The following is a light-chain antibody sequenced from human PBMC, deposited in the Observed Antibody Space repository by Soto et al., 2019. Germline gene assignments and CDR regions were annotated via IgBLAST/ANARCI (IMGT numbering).Light chain of an antibody. Sequence: DIQMTQSPSALSESIGDRVTITCRASQSISTYLAWFQQKPGKAPKLLIYKASSLQSGVPSRFSGSGSGTEFTLTISSLQPDDSATDYCQQYDSYSPTFGQGTKVEIK. CDR2: KAS. CDR1: QSISTY. CDR3: QQYDSYSPT. V-gene: IGKV1-5*03. J-gene: IGKJ1*01.